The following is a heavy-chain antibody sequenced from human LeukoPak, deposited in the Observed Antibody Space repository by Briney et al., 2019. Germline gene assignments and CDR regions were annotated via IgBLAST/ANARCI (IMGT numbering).Heavy chain of an antibody. CDR3: AKELYFYDNSGYFNAFDI. J-gene: IGHJ3*02. V-gene: IGHV3-23*01. CDR2: ITGSGGST. D-gene: IGHD3-22*01. CDR1: GFTFSSNA. Sequence: GGSLRLSCAASGFTFSSNAMSWVRQAPGKGLEWVSSITGSGGSTYYADSVKGRFTISRDNSKNILYLQMNSLRAEDTAVYCCAKELYFYDNSGYFNAFDIWGQGTVVTVSS.